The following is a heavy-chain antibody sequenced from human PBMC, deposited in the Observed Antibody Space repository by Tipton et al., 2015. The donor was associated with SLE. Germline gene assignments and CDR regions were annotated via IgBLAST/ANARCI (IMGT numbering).Heavy chain of an antibody. D-gene: IGHD2-15*01. V-gene: IGHV4-34*01. CDR3: ASRQAAFDS. CDR2: INNRGRS. J-gene: IGHJ4*02. Sequence: TLSLTCAVYGGSFSGYYWSWNRQPPGKGQEWIGEINNRGRSKYNQSLKSRVTISVDRSKNQFSLRLQSVTAADTFVYYCASRQAAFDSWGQGNLVIVSP. CDR1: GGSFSGYY.